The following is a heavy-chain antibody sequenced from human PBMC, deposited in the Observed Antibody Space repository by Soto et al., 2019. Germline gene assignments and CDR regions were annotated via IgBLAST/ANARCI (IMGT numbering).Heavy chain of an antibody. Sequence: EVQLVASGGGLVKPGGSLRLSCAASGFTFSSYSINWVRQAPGKGLEWVSSITSSSSYIYYAYSVKGRFTISRDNAKNSLYLQMNSLRAEDTAVYYCARVSGENYYHYGTDVWGQGTTVTVSS. D-gene: IGHD3-10*01. CDR3: ARVSGENYYHYGTDV. J-gene: IGHJ6*01. CDR2: ITSSSSYI. V-gene: IGHV3-21*01. CDR1: GFTFSSYS.